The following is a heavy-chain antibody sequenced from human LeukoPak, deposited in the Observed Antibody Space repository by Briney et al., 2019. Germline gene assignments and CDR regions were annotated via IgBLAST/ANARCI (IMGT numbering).Heavy chain of an antibody. J-gene: IGHJ4*02. V-gene: IGHV3-30*18. Sequence: GRSLRLSCAASGFTFSSYGMHWVRQAPGKGLEWVAVISYDGSNQYYADSVKGRFTISRDNSKNTLYLQMNSLGAEDTAVYYCAKVAPYGNYLFHYWGQGTRVTVSS. CDR1: GFTFSSYG. CDR3: AKVAPYGNYLFHY. CDR2: ISYDGSNQ. D-gene: IGHD1-7*01.